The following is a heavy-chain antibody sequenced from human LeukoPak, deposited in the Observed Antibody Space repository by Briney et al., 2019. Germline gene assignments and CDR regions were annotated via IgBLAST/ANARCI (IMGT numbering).Heavy chain of an antibody. Sequence: SETLSLTCTVSGGSISSYYRSWIRQPAGKGLEWIGRIYTSGSTNYNPSLKSRVTMSVDTSKNQFSLKLSSVTAADTAVYYCARSSNYDFWSGYWQPDAFDIWGQGTMVTVSS. CDR3: ARSSNYDFWSGYWQPDAFDI. CDR2: IYTSGST. CDR1: GGSISSYY. D-gene: IGHD3-3*01. J-gene: IGHJ3*02. V-gene: IGHV4-4*07.